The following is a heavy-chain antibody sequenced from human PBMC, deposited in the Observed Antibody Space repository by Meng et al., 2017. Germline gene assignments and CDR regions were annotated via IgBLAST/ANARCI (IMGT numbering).Heavy chain of an antibody. J-gene: IGHJ4*02. CDR1: GFTVSSNY. Sequence: GESLKISCAASGFTVSSNYMSWVRQAPGKGLEWVSAIYSGGSTYYADSVKGRFTISRDNSKNTLYLQMNSLRAEDAAVYYCARVRGGKTEEYYFDYWGQGTLVTVSS. CDR2: IYSGGST. D-gene: IGHD4-23*01. V-gene: IGHV3-66*02. CDR3: ARVRGGKTEEYYFDY.